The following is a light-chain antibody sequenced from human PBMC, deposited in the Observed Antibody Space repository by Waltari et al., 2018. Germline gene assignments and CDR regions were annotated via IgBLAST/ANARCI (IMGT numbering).Light chain of an antibody. V-gene: IGLV2-14*01. CDR1: SSDVGGYNY. CDR3: SSYTSAAV. Sequence: QSALTQPASVSGSPGQSITISCTGTSSDVGGYNYVSWYQQHPGKAPKLMIYDVSKRPSGVSHRFSGSKSGNTASLTISGLQAEDEADYYCSSYTSAAVFGGGTKLTVL. CDR2: DVS. J-gene: IGLJ2*01.